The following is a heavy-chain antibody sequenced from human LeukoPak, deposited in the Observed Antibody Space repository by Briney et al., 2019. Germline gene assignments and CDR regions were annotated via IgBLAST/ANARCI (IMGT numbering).Heavy chain of an antibody. V-gene: IGHV3-7*01. D-gene: IGHD7-27*01. CDR1: GFTFRGYW. J-gene: IGHJ4*02. Sequence: GGSLRLSCAASGFTFRGYWMSWVRQAPGKGLEWVAIIKQDGSETSYVDSVKGRFTISRDNAKDSLYLHVNIVRAEDTAVYYCARADWGSIDYWGQGTLVTVSS. CDR3: ARADWGSIDY. CDR2: IKQDGSET.